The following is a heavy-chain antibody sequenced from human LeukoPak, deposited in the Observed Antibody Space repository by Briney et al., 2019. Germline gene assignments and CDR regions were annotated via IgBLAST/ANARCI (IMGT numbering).Heavy chain of an antibody. V-gene: IGHV4-34*01. J-gene: IGHJ4*02. D-gene: IGHD5-12*01. CDR1: GGSFSGDY. CDR2: INHSGST. CDR3: ARGEYSGYYDY. Sequence: SEALSLTCAVYGGSFSGDYWSWIRQPPGKGVEWSGEINHSGSTNYNPSLKSRVTISVDTSKNQFSLKLSCVTAADTAVYYCARGEYSGYYDYWGQGTLVTVSS.